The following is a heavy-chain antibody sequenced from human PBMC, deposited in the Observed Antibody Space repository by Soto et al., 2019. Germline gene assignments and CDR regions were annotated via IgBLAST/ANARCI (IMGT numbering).Heavy chain of an antibody. CDR3: ARQGIVATIMDWFDP. CDR2: IYPGDSDT. V-gene: IGHV5-51*01. CDR1: GYSFTSYW. J-gene: IGHJ5*02. D-gene: IGHD5-12*01. Sequence: PGESLKISCKGSGYSFTSYWIGWVRQMPGKGLEWMGIIYPGDSDTRYSPSFQGQVTISADKSISTAYLQWSSLKASDTAMYYCARQGIVATIMDWFDPWGQGTLVTVSS.